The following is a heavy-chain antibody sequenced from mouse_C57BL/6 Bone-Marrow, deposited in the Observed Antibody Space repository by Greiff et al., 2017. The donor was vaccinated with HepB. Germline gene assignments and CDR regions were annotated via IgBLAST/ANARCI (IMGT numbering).Heavy chain of an antibody. CDR1: GYTFTSYW. Sequence: VQLQQSGAELVKPGASVKLSCKASGYTFTSYWMHWVKQRPGQGLEWIGMIHPNSGSTNYNEKFKSKATLTVDKSSSTAYMQLSSLTSEDSAVLYCARAPYYYGSSFSYWGQGTLVTGSA. CDR3: ARAPYYYGSSFSY. CDR2: IHPNSGST. D-gene: IGHD1-1*01. J-gene: IGHJ3*01. V-gene: IGHV1-64*01.